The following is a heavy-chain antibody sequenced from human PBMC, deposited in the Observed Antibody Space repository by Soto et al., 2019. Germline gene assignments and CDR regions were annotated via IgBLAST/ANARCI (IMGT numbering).Heavy chain of an antibody. V-gene: IGHV1-69*01. CDR1: GGTFSSYA. CDR2: IIPIFGTA. J-gene: IGHJ3*02. Sequence: QVQLVQSGAEVKKPGSSVKVSCKASGGTFSSYAISWVRQAPGQGLEWMGGIIPIFGTANYAQKFQGRVTITADESTSTAYMELSSLRSEDTAVYYSARGGYYDSSGYYYVVRGAFDIWGQGTMVTVSS. D-gene: IGHD3-22*01. CDR3: ARGGYYDSSGYYYVVRGAFDI.